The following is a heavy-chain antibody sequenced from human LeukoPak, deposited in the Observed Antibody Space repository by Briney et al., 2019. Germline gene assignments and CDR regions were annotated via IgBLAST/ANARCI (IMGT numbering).Heavy chain of an antibody. CDR2: ISAYNGNT. CDR1: GGTFSSYG. D-gene: IGHD2-2*01. J-gene: IGHJ5*02. CDR3: ARAVVVVPAANNWFDP. Sequence: ASVKVSCKASGGTFSSYGISWVRQAPGQGLEWMGWISAYNGNTNYAQKLQGRVTMTTDTSTSTAYMELRSLRSDDTAVYYCARAVVVVPAANNWFDPWGQGTLVTVSS. V-gene: IGHV1-18*01.